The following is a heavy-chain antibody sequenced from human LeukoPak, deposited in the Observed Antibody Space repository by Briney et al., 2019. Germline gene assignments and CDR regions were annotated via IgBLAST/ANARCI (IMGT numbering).Heavy chain of an antibody. CDR1: GFTFRNYD. J-gene: IGHJ3*02. V-gene: IGHV3-13*01. CDR3: VRGGIQVSGIDAFDI. Sequence: PRGSLRLSCAASGFTFRNYDMHWVRQFPGRGLEWVSAIGIADDTHYPDSVKGRFTISRENAKNSLYLQINSLRDGDTAVYYCVRGGIQVSGIDAFDIWGQGTMVTVSS. CDR2: IGIADDT. D-gene: IGHD5/OR15-5a*01.